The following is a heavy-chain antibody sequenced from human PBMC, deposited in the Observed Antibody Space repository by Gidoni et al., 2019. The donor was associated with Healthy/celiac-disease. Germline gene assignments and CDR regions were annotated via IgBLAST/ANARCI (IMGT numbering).Heavy chain of an antibody. CDR2: IYPGDSDT. CDR1: GYSFTSYW. J-gene: IGHJ4*02. Sequence: EVQLVQSGAEVKKPGEYLKISCKGSGYSFTSYWIGWVRQMPGKGLEWMGIIYPGDSDTIYSPSFQGQVTISADKSISTAYLQWSSLKASDTAMYYCARTSGYCSSTSCYLDYWGQGTLVTVSS. V-gene: IGHV5-51*01. CDR3: ARTSGYCSSTSCYLDY. D-gene: IGHD2-2*01.